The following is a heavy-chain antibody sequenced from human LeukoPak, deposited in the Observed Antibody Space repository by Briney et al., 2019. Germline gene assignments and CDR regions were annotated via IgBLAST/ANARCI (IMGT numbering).Heavy chain of an antibody. CDR3: ASGRPPPGFYCSSTSCRRVSYYYMDV. Sequence: SETLSLTCAVYGGSSSGYYWSWIRQPPGKGLEWIGEINHSGSTNYNPSLKSRVTISVDTSKNQFSLKLSSVTAADTAVYYCASGRPPPGFYCSSTSCRRVSYYYMDVWGKGTTVTVSS. CDR1: GGSSSGYY. V-gene: IGHV4-34*01. CDR2: INHSGST. J-gene: IGHJ6*03. D-gene: IGHD2-2*01.